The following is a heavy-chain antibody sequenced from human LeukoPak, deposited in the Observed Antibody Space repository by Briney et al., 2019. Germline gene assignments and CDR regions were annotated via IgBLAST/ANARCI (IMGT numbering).Heavy chain of an antibody. CDR2: ISSSSSTI. J-gene: IGHJ6*02. V-gene: IGHV3-48*01. D-gene: IGHD3-10*01. CDR1: GFTFSSYS. Sequence: GGSLRLSCAASGFTFSSYSMSWVRQAPGKGLEWVSYISSSSSTIYYADSVKGRFTISRDNAKNSLYLQVNSLRAEDTAVYYCAKDLGSGSPYYYYYGMDVWGQGTTVTVSS. CDR3: AKDLGSGSPYYYYYGMDV.